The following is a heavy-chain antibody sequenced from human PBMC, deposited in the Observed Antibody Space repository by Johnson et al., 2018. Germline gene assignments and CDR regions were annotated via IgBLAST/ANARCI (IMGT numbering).Heavy chain of an antibody. V-gene: IGHV3-20*01. J-gene: IGHJ6*02. CDR2: INWNGGST. D-gene: IGHD6-19*01. Sequence: VQLVQSGGGVVRPGGSLRLSCAASGFTFDDYGMSWVRQAPGKGLEWVSGINWNGGSTGYADSVKGRFTISRDNAKNSRYLQMNSLRSEDTALYPCARVGGWCHPTDGQDNYYSDGMDVWGQGTTVTVAS. CDR3: ARVGGWCHPTDGQDNYYSDGMDV. CDR1: GFTFDDYG.